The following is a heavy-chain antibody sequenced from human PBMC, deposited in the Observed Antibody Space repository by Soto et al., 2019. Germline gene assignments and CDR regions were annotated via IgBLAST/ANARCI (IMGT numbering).Heavy chain of an antibody. D-gene: IGHD2-21*02. V-gene: IGHV3-23*01. CDR2: ILSSGSST. J-gene: IGHJ4*02. CDR3: AKRDVVTAIHYFDY. Sequence: EVQLLESGGGLVQPGGSLRLSCAASGFTFSSYAMSWVRQAPGKGLEWVSTILSSGSSTYYADSVKGRFTISRDNSKNTLYLQMNSLRAEDTAIYYCAKRDVVTAIHYFDYWGQGTLVTVSS. CDR1: GFTFSSYA.